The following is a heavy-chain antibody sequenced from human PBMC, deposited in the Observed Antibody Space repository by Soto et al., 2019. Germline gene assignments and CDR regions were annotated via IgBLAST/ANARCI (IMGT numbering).Heavy chain of an antibody. V-gene: IGHV1-69*13. Sequence: SVKVSCKASGGTFSSYAISWVRQAPGQGLEWMGGIIPIFGTANYAQKFQGRVTITADESTSTAYMELSSLRSEDTAVYYCASGSYCSSTSCYDSYGMDVWGQGTTVTVSS. CDR1: GGTFSSYA. J-gene: IGHJ6*02. CDR3: ASGSYCSSTSCYDSYGMDV. D-gene: IGHD2-2*01. CDR2: IIPIFGTA.